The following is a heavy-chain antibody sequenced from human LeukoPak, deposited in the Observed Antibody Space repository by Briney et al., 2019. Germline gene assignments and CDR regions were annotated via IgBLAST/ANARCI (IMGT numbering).Heavy chain of an antibody. CDR3: ARAPAMVRGYYYYMDV. V-gene: IGHV4-30-2*01. CDR2: IYHSGST. D-gene: IGHD5-18*01. CDR1: GGSISSGGYY. J-gene: IGHJ6*03. Sequence: PSETMSLTCTVSGGSISSGGYYWSWIRQPPGKGLEGIGSIYHSGSTYYNPSLKSRVTISVDRSKNQFSLKLSSVTAADTAVYYCARAPAMVRGYYYYMDVWGKGTTVTVSS.